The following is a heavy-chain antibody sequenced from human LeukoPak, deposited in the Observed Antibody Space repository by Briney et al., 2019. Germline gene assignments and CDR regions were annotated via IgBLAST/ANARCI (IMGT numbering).Heavy chain of an antibody. V-gene: IGHV3-48*03. CDR3: AREGLDYYDSSGYYDY. J-gene: IGHJ4*02. CDR2: ISSSGSTI. D-gene: IGHD3-22*01. CDR1: GFTFNSYE. Sequence: GGPLRLSCAASGFTFNSYEMNWVRQAPGKGLEWVSYISSSGSTIYYADSVKGRFTISRDNAKNSLYLQMNSLRAEDTAVYYCAREGLDYYDSSGYYDYWGQGTLVTVSS.